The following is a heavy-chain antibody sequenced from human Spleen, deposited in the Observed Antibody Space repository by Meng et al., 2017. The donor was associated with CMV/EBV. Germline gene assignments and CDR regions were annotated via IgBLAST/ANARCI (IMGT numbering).Heavy chain of an antibody. D-gene: IGHD1-1*01. CDR3: GTGNDYYYYGMDV. Sequence: SETLSLTCTVSGYSISSGYYWGWIRQPPGKGLEWIGSIYHSGSTYYNPSLKSRVTISVDTSKNQFSLKLSSVTAADTAVYYCGTGNDYYYYGMDVWGQGTTVTVSS. J-gene: IGHJ6*02. CDR1: GYSISSGYY. CDR2: IYHSGST. V-gene: IGHV4-38-2*02.